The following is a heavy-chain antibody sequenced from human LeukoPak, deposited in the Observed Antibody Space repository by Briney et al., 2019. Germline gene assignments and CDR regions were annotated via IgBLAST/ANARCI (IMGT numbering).Heavy chain of an antibody. V-gene: IGHV1-18*01. Sequence: GASVKVSCKASGYTFTSYGISWVRQAPGQGLEWMGWISVYNGNTNYAQKFQGRVTMTTDTSTSTAYMELRSLRSDDTAVYYCARVFRWELPYYLDYWGQGTLVTVSS. CDR3: ARVFRWELPYYLDY. D-gene: IGHD1-26*01. J-gene: IGHJ4*02. CDR2: ISVYNGNT. CDR1: GYTFTSYG.